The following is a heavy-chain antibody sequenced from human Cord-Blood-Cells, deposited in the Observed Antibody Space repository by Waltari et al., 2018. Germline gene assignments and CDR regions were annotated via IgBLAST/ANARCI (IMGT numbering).Heavy chain of an antibody. Sequence: QVQLQESGPGLVKPSQTLSLTCTVSGGSISSGGYYWSWIRQHPGKGLEWIGYIYYSGSTYYNPSLKSRVTISVDTSKNQFSLKLSSVTAADTAVYYCARHYYDILTGYYYYFDYWGQGTLVTVSS. V-gene: IGHV4-31*03. CDR2: IYYSGST. J-gene: IGHJ4*02. D-gene: IGHD3-9*01. CDR1: GGSISSGGYY. CDR3: ARHYYDILTGYYYYFDY.